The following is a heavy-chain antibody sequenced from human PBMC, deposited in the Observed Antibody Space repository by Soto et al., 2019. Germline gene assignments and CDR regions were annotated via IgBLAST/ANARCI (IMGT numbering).Heavy chain of an antibody. CDR1: GFTFSSYA. D-gene: IGHD6-19*01. CDR3: AKDQYSSGWYCWFDP. CDR2: ISGSGGST. Sequence: GGSLRLSCAASGFTFSSYAMSWVRQAPGKGLEWVSAISGSGGSTYYADSVKGRFTISRDNSKNTLYLQMNSLRAEDTAVYYCAKDQYSSGWYCWFDPWGQGTLVTVSS. V-gene: IGHV3-23*01. J-gene: IGHJ5*02.